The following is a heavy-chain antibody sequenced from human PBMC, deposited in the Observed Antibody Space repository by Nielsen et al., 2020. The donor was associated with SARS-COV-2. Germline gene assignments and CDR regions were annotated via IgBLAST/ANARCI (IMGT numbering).Heavy chain of an antibody. CDR3: ARESSGYDHYNYGMDV. J-gene: IGHJ6*02. V-gene: IGHV4-31*03. Sequence: SETLSLTCTVSGGSISSGGYYRSWIRRHPGKGLEWIGYIYFSGRTCYNPSLKSRVTISVDTSKNQFSLSLRSVTAADTAVYYCARESSGYDHYNYGMDVWGQGTTVTVSS. CDR2: IYFSGRT. D-gene: IGHD5-12*01. CDR1: GGSISSGGYY.